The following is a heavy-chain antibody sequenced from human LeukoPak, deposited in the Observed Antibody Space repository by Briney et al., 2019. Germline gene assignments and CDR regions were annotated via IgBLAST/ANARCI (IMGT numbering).Heavy chain of an antibody. Sequence: SETLSLTCTVSGGSINSYYWSWIRQPPGKGLECIGYIHYTGSTNYNPSLKSRVTISVDTSKNQFSLKLSSVTAADTAVYYCARQITMVRGVITINWFDPWGQGTLVTVSS. D-gene: IGHD3-10*01. CDR1: GGSINSYY. V-gene: IGHV4-59*01. J-gene: IGHJ5*02. CDR3: ARQITMVRGVITINWFDP. CDR2: IHYTGST.